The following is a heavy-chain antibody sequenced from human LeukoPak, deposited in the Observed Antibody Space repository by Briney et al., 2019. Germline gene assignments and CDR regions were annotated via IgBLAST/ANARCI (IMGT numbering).Heavy chain of an antibody. CDR3: ARDPHYFSYYGMDV. D-gene: IGHD2/OR15-2a*01. CDR2: ISYDGSNK. CDR1: GFTLSSYA. J-gene: IGHJ6*02. Sequence: GGSLRLSCAASGFTLSSYAMHWVRQAPGKGLEWVAVISYDGSNKYYADSVKGRFTISRDNSKNTLYLQMNSLRAEDTAVYYCARDPHYFSYYGMDVWGQGTTVTVSS. V-gene: IGHV3-30-3*01.